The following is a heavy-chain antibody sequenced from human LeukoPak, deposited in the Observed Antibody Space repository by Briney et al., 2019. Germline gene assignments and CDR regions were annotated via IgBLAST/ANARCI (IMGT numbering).Heavy chain of an antibody. D-gene: IGHD1-26*01. V-gene: IGHV4-61*01. Sequence: SETLSLTCTVSGASVSSASYWSWIRQPPGKGVEWIAHIYNGVNTNYNPSLKSRVTISVDTSKNQLSLRLNSVTAADTAVYYCARSRAFNSGASDPWGQGSLVTVSS. CDR1: GASVSSASY. CDR2: IYNGVNT. J-gene: IGHJ5*02. CDR3: ARSRAFNSGASDP.